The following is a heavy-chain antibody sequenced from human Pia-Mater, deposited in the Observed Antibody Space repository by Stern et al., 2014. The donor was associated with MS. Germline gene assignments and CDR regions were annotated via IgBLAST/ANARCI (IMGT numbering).Heavy chain of an antibody. V-gene: IGHV1-69*06. D-gene: IGHD5-24*01. Sequence: VQLVESGAEVKKPGSSVKVSCKASGGTFSSYAISWVRQAPGQGLEWMGGVIPIVGTDAYAQKFQGRGTITANKSPSTAYMELSSLRSEDTAVYYCARDYGMTTTTGAFDIWGQGTMVTVSS. CDR1: GGTFSSYA. J-gene: IGHJ3*02. CDR2: VIPIVGTD. CDR3: ARDYGMTTTTGAFDI.